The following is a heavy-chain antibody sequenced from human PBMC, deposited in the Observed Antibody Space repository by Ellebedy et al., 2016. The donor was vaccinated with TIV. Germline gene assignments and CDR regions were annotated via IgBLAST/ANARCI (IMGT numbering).Heavy chain of an antibody. J-gene: IGHJ4*02. CDR2: IYTSGST. V-gene: IGHV4-4*07. CDR1: GGSISSYY. CDR3: VVHWDEVPPVDN. D-gene: IGHD1-26*01. Sequence: SETLSLTXTVSGGSISSYYWSWIRQPAGKGLEWIGRIYTSGSTNYNPSLKSRVTMSVDTSKNQFSLKLTSVTAADTAVYYCVVHWDEVPPVDNWGQGTLVTVSS.